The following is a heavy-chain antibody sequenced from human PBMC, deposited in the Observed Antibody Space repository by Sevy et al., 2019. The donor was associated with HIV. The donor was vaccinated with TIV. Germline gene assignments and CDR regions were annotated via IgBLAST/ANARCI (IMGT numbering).Heavy chain of an antibody. Sequence: GGSLRLSCAASGFTFNTHDMSWVRQAPGKGLEWVSLISGPGISTYYADSVKGRFTISRDNSKNTLYLQMNNLRDDDTAVYYCAKALNPALESMIEVVLRTLKGLDVWGQGTTVTVSS. CDR1: GFTFNTHD. V-gene: IGHV3-23*01. CDR2: ISGPGIST. D-gene: IGHD3-22*01. J-gene: IGHJ3*01. CDR3: AKALNPALESMIEVVLRTLKGLDV.